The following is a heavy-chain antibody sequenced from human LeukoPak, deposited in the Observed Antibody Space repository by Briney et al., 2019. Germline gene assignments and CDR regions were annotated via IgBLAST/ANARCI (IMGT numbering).Heavy chain of an antibody. J-gene: IGHJ6*03. CDR2: ISSSGSTI. V-gene: IGHV3-48*03. D-gene: IGHD2-15*01. Sequence: GGSLRLSCAASGFTFSSYEMNWVRQAPGRGLEWVSNISSSGSTIYYADSVKGRFTISRDNAKNSLYLQVNGLRTEDTAVYYCARVLRYCSGGNCYSGGLGYMDVWGKGTTVTISS. CDR1: GFTFSSYE. CDR3: ARVLRYCSGGNCYSGGLGYMDV.